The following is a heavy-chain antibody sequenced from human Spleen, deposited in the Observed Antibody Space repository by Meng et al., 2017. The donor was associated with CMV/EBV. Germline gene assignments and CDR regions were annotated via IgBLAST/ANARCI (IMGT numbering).Heavy chain of an antibody. CDR2: INSDGSST. V-gene: IGHV3-74*01. D-gene: IGHD2-15*01. CDR3: AREGEYCSGGSCYSQTYYFDY. J-gene: IGHJ4*02. Sequence: GGSLRLSCAASGFTFSSYWMHWVRQAPGKGLVWVSRINSDGSSTSYADSVKGRFTISRDNAKNTRYLQMNSLRAEDTAVYYCAREGEYCSGGSCYSQTYYFDYWGQGTLVTVSS. CDR1: GFTFSSYW.